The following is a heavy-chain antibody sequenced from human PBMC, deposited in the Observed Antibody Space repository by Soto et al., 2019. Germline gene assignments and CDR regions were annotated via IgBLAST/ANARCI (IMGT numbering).Heavy chain of an antibody. CDR2: ISWNSGSI. D-gene: IGHD2-2*01. Sequence: GGSLRLSCAASGFTFDDYAMHWVRQAPGKGLEWVSGISWNSGSIGYADSVKGRFTISRDNAKNSLYLQMNSLRAEDTALYYCAKDPGSSTRLYYFDYWGQGTLVTVSS. V-gene: IGHV3-9*01. CDR1: GFTFDDYA. CDR3: AKDPGSSTRLYYFDY. J-gene: IGHJ4*02.